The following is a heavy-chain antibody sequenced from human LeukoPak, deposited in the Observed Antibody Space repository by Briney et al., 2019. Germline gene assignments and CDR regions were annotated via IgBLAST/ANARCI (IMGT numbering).Heavy chain of an antibody. CDR2: IWYDGTNK. J-gene: IGHJ5*02. CDR3: AKYNYGSGLDP. D-gene: IGHD3-10*01. V-gene: IGHV3-33*06. CDR1: GFTFSSYG. Sequence: LAGGSLRLSCAASGFTFSSYGMHWVRQAPGKGLEWVAVIWYDGTNKYYADSVKGRFTISRDNSKDTLFLQMSSLRAEDTAVYYCAKYNYGSGLDPWGQGTLVTVSS.